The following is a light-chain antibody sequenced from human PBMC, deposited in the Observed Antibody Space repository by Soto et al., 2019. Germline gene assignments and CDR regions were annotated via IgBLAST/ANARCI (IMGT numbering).Light chain of an antibody. Sequence: EIVLTQSPGTLSLSPGERVTLCCRASQSVSSSYLAWYRQKPGQAPRLLIYGASSRATGIPDRFSGSGSGTDFTLTISILEPEDFAVYYCQQYGSSPLTFGQGTRREIK. CDR2: GAS. V-gene: IGKV3-20*01. CDR3: QQYGSSPLT. CDR1: QSVSSSY. J-gene: IGKJ5*01.